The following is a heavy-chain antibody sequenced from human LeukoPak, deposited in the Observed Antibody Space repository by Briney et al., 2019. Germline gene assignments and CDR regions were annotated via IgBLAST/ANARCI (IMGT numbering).Heavy chain of an antibody. D-gene: IGHD3-10*01. J-gene: IGHJ4*02. V-gene: IGHV3-21*01. CDR2: ISSSSSYI. Sequence: GGSLRLSRAASGFTFSSYSTNWVRQAPGKGLEWVSSISSSSSYIYYADSVKGRFTISRDNAKNSLYLQMNSLRAEDTAVYYCARDPYGSGSYGFDYWGQGTLVTVSS. CDR1: GFTFSSYS. CDR3: ARDPYGSGSYGFDY.